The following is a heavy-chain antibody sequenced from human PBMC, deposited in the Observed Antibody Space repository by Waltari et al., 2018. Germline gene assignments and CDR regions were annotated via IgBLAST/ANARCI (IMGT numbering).Heavy chain of an antibody. Sequence: QVELQQWGAGLLRPSETLSLTCAVYGVSLSDYYWTWIRRPLGTGLEWIGENNLGEVTYYNPSLEGRVTILLDKSKNQFSLHLVSVTAADTARYYCVTGPRDKWVGRYSGEFFHHWGPGTLVTVSS. V-gene: IGHV4-34*02. CDR3: VTGPRDKWVGRYSGEFFHH. J-gene: IGHJ1*01. CDR1: GVSLSDYY. D-gene: IGHD6-19*01. CDR2: NNLGEVT.